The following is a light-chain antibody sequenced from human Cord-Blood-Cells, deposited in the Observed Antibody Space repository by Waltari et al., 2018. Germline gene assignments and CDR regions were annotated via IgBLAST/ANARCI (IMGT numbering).Light chain of an antibody. CDR2: DAS. V-gene: IGKV3-11*01. J-gene: IGKJ4*01. Sequence: EIVLPQSSATLSLSPGERATLSCRASQSVSSYLAWYQQKPGQAPRLLIYDASNWATGIPARFSGSGSGTDFTLTISSLEPEDFAVYYCQQRSNWLTFGGGTKVEIK. CDR3: QQRSNWLT. CDR1: QSVSSY.